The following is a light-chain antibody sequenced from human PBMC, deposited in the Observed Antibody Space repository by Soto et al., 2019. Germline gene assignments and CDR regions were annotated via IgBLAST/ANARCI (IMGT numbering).Light chain of an antibody. Sequence: EIVMTQSPAMLSVSPGERATLSCRTSQSVSNVLAWYQQKPGQAPRLLVYGASTRAAGIPARFSGSGSGTEFTLTISSLQSEDSAVYYCQQRTNWPPITFGQGTRLEIK. CDR1: QSVSNV. CDR3: QQRTNWPPIT. J-gene: IGKJ5*01. V-gene: IGKV3-15*01. CDR2: GAS.